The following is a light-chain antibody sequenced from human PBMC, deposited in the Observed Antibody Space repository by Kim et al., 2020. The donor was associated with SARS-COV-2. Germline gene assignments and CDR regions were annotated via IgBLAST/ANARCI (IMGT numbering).Light chain of an antibody. J-gene: IGLJ3*02. V-gene: IGLV2-14*03. CDR2: DVS. CDR3: SSYTGSGTWV. CDR1: SSDVGNYNF. Sequence: QSITSSCTGTSSDVGNYNFVFWYQQHPDKAPKLIIYDVSNRPAGVSDRFSGSKSGNTASLTISGLQTEDEAEYYCSSYTGSGTWVFGGGTQLTVL.